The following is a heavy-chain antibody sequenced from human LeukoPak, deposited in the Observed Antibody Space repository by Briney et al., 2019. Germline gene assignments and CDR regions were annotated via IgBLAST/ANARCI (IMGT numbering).Heavy chain of an antibody. D-gene: IGHD1-26*01. CDR1: GGSISSSSYY. CDR2: IYYSGST. J-gene: IGHJ4*02. Sequence: PSETLSLTCTVSGGSISSSSYYWGWIRQPPGKGLEWIGSIYYSGSTYYNPSLKSRVTISVDTSKNQFSLKLSSVTAADTAVYYCARRSGGSKGYFDYWGQGTLVTVSS. V-gene: IGHV4-39*01. CDR3: ARRSGGSKGYFDY.